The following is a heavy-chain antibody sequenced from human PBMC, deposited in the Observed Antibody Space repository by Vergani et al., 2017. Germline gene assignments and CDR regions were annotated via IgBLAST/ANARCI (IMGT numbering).Heavy chain of an antibody. V-gene: IGHV1-2*02. CDR1: GDTFTGYY. J-gene: IGHJ4*02. Sequence: QVQLVQSGAEVKKPGASVKVSCKASGDTFTGYYMHWVRQAPGQGLEWMGWINPYNGHTNYAQKYQGRVTMTTDTSTSTAYMELRSLRSDDTAVFFCARRMRSGSDMFFDYWGQGTLVTVSS. CDR2: INPYNGHT. D-gene: IGHD3-10*01. CDR3: ARRMRSGSDMFFDY.